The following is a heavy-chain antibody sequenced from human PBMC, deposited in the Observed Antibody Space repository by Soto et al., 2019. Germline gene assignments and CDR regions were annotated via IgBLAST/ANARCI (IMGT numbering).Heavy chain of an antibody. V-gene: IGHV4-59*08. Sequence: SESRSHTCILAGRSVRNNSRSWDRQPQRKGLEWVGYIYYTGTDKYDPSLKSRVTIAVDSAKSQYSLKLGSVTAADTAVFYCARLDGYYQAFDNCGQGTLVTAS. CDR2: IYYTGTD. CDR1: GRSVRNNS. J-gene: IGHJ4*02. CDR3: ARLDGYYQAFDN. D-gene: IGHD3-3*01.